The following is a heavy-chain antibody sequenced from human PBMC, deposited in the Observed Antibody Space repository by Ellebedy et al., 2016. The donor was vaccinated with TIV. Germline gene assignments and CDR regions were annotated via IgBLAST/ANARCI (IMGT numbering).Heavy chain of an antibody. V-gene: IGHV1-46*01. J-gene: IGHJ4*02. D-gene: IGHD3-3*01. Sequence: AVSVKVSCKPSGYTFTNYNMHWVRQAPGQGLEWMGMINPSGGSTTYALKFRGRVTMTKDTSTSTLNMELSSLRFEDTAVYYCARSLEWLPGDYWGQGTLVTVSS. CDR1: GYTFTNYN. CDR2: INPSGGST. CDR3: ARSLEWLPGDY.